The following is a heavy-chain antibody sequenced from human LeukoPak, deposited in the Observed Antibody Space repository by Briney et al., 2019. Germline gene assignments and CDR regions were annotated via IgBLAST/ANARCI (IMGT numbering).Heavy chain of an antibody. CDR3: ALLAVASDFDY. V-gene: IGHV3-48*03. Sequence: PGGSLRLSSAASGFMFSSYEMYWVRQAPGQGLEWVSYMNPGDTTMYYADSVSGRFTISRDNAKNSLFLQMNSLRADDTAVYFCALLAVASDFDYWGQGSLVTVSS. CDR1: GFMFSSYE. J-gene: IGHJ4*02. CDR2: MNPGDTTM. D-gene: IGHD6-19*01.